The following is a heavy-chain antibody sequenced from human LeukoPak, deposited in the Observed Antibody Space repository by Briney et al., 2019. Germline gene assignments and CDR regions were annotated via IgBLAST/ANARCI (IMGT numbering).Heavy chain of an antibody. J-gene: IGHJ5*02. CDR3: VRAGPHSSPTSGCFDP. CDR2: IKQDGSEK. CDR1: GFTFSSYW. D-gene: IGHD6-13*01. V-gene: IGHV3-7*01. Sequence: AGSLRLSCAASGFTFSSYWMSWVRQSPGEGLEWVANIKQDGSEKHYAYSVKGRFSISRDNGRNSLYLHLKSMRDEDTAEYYCVRAGPHSSPTSGCFDPWGQGILVTVSS.